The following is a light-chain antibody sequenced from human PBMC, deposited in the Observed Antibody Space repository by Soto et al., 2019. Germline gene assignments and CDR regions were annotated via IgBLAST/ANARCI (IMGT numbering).Light chain of an antibody. CDR3: SSYTSSSTLVV. CDR1: SSDVGGYNY. J-gene: IGLJ2*01. V-gene: IGLV2-14*01. Sequence: QYVLTQPASVSGSPGQSITISCTGSSSDVGGYNYVSWYQQHPGKAPKLMIYDVSNRPSGVSNRFSGSKSGNTASLAISGLQAEDEADYYCSSYTSSSTLVVLGGGTKLTVL. CDR2: DVS.